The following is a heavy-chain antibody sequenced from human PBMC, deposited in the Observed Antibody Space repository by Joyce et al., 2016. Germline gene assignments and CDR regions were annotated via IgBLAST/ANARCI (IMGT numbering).Heavy chain of an antibody. Sequence: EVQLVESGGGLVQPGGSLRLSCAASGFSFNTYSINGVRQAPGKGLEWRSYISASSGTIYYADSVKGRFTISRDNAKNSVYLQMNSLRDEDTAVYYCARVGRTGYTCDYWGQGTLVTVSS. V-gene: IGHV3-48*02. CDR2: ISASSGTI. J-gene: IGHJ4*02. D-gene: IGHD5-24*01. CDR3: ARVGRTGYTCDY. CDR1: GFSFNTYS.